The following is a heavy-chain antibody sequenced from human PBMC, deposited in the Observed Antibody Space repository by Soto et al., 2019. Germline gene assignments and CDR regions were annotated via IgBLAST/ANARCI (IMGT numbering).Heavy chain of an antibody. CDR3: ASLGTTMTSFDY. CDR2: IFHSGTT. CDR1: GGSTSSSNW. J-gene: IGHJ4*02. D-gene: IGHD1-7*01. V-gene: IGHV4-4*02. Sequence: LSLTCAVSGGSTSSSNWWTWVRQPPGKGLEWIGQIFHSGTTNYNPSLKSRVIISLDKSKNQFSLQLSSVTAADTAVYYCASLGTTMTSFDYWGQGTLVTVSS.